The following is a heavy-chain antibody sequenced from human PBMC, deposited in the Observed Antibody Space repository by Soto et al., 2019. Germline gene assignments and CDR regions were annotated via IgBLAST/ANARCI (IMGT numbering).Heavy chain of an antibody. V-gene: IGHV1-8*01. CDR3: ARGVVAAADWFDP. J-gene: IGHJ5*02. CDR1: GYTFTSYD. CDR2: MNPNSGNT. D-gene: IGHD6-13*01. Sequence: GSSVKVSCKASGYTFTSYDINWVRQATGQGLEWMGWMNPNSGNTGYAQKFQGRVTMTRNTSISTAYMELSSLRSEDTAVYYCARGVVAAADWFDPWGQGTLVTVSS.